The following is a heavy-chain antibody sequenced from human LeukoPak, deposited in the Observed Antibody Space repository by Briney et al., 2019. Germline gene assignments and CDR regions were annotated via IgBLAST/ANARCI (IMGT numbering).Heavy chain of an antibody. CDR1: GFTFSSYS. Sequence: NPGGSLRLSCAASGFTFSSYSMNWVRQAPGKGLEWVSSISSSSSYIYYADSVKGRFTISRDNSKNTLYLQMNSLRAEDTAVYYCARDHQLLPFDYWGQGTLVTVSS. D-gene: IGHD2-15*01. V-gene: IGHV3-21*01. CDR2: ISSSSSYI. J-gene: IGHJ4*02. CDR3: ARDHQLLPFDY.